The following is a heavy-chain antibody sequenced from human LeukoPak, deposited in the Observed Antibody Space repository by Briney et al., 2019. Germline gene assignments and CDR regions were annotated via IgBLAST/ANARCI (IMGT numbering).Heavy chain of an antibody. CDR3: ARGSAYSYGRHFDY. Sequence: TLSLTCTVSGGSISSYYWSWIRQPPGKGLEWIGYIYYSGSTNYNPSLKSRVTISVDTSKNQFSLKLSSVTAADTPVYYCARGSAYSYGRHFDYWGQGALVTVPS. CDR1: GGSISSYY. D-gene: IGHD5-18*01. CDR2: IYYSGST. J-gene: IGHJ4*02. V-gene: IGHV4-59*01.